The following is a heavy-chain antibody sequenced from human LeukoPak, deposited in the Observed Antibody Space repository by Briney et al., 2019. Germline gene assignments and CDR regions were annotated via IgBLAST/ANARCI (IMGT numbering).Heavy chain of an antibody. Sequence: SETLSLTCTVSGGSISGSYWSWIRQPPGKGLEWIGSIYRSGNTYSNSSLKSRVILSIDTSKNQFSLRLTSVTTADTAVYYCARHSVATPSDAWGQGTLVTVSS. V-gene: IGHV4-59*08. CDR1: GGSISGSY. D-gene: IGHD5/OR15-5a*01. J-gene: IGHJ5*02. CDR2: IYRSGNT. CDR3: ARHSVATPSDA.